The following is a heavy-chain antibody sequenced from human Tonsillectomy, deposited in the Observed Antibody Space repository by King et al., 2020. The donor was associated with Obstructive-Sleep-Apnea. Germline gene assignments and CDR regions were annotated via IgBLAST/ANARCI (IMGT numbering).Heavy chain of an antibody. V-gene: IGHV4-34*02. D-gene: IGHD5-18*01. J-gene: IGHJ4*02. CDR2: INHSGST. CDR3: AHTWMQLWIDRGPFFDY. CDR1: GGPFSGYY. Sequence: VQLQQWGAGLLKPSETLSLTCAVYGGPFSGYYWSWIRQPPGKGLEWIGEINHSGSTNYNPSLKSRVTITVDTSRNQFSLDLTSVTASDTAGSYCAHTWMQLWIDRGPFFDYWGQGTLVTVSS.